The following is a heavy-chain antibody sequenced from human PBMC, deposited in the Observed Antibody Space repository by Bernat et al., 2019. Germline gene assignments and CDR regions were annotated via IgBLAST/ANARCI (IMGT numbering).Heavy chain of an antibody. CDR1: GFIFHAYV. Sequence: EVQLVESGGGVIQPGGSLRLSCAPSGFIFHAYVMHWVRQAPGMGLEWVSRISHDSSATSYADSVKSRFTISRDNSKNSLYLQMNSLRVEDTALYYCVRDNTNWAFDYWGRGTLVTVSS. J-gene: IGHJ4*02. CDR2: ISHDSSAT. V-gene: IGHV3-43*02. D-gene: IGHD7-27*01. CDR3: VRDNTNWAFDY.